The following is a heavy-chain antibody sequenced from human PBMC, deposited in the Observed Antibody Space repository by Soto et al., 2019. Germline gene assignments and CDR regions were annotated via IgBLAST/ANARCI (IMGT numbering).Heavy chain of an antibody. CDR3: AREMGRVWFGASYGMHX. Sequence: GASVKVSCKASGYTFTSYYMHWVRQAPGQGLEWMGISNPIGGSTSYADKFQGRVTMTRDTSTSTVYMELSSLRSEDTAVYYCAREMGRVWFGASYGMHXWGQVTTVTVS. CDR2: SNPIGGST. V-gene: IGHV1-46*01. J-gene: IGHJ6*02. D-gene: IGHD3-10*01. CDR1: GYTFTSYY.